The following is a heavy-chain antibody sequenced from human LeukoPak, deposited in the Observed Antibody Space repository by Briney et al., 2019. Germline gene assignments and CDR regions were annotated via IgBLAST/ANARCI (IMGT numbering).Heavy chain of an antibody. D-gene: IGHD3-16*02. CDR2: INTYNGNT. CDR3: ARQSYLRGSYRPDDAFDI. V-gene: IGHV1-18*04. CDR1: GGTFSSYS. J-gene: IGHJ3*02. Sequence: GSSVKVSCKASGGTFSSYSISWVRQAPGQGLEWMGWINTYNGNTNFAQKVQGRITMTTDTSTTTAYMELRSLTSDDTAVYYCARQSYLRGSYRPDDAFDIWGQGTMVTVSS.